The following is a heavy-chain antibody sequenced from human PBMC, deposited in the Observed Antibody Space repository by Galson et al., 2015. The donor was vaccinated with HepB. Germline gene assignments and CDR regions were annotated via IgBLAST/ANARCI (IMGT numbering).Heavy chain of an antibody. CDR1: RFCFSRYN. Sequence: SLRLSCAASRFCFSRYNMNWVRQAPGKGLEWVSSISSESTYMYYADSVKGRFTISRDNAKNSLYLQMNSLRAEDTAVYYCARDPDTRYNSYDYYFDYWGQGTLVTVSS. D-gene: IGHD5-12*01. V-gene: IGHV3-21*01. CDR3: ARDPDTRYNSYDYYFDY. J-gene: IGHJ4*02. CDR2: ISSESTYM.